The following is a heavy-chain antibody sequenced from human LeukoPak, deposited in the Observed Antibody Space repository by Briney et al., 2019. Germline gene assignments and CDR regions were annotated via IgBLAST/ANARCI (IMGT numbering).Heavy chain of an antibody. CDR1: GFTFSSCW. CDR2: IKQDGSEK. Sequence: GESLKISCAASGFTFSSCWMSWVRQAPGKGPEWVANIKQDGSEKYYVDSVKGRFTISRDNAKNTLYLQMNSLRAEDTAVYYCARGYYDIDYWGQGTLVTVSS. D-gene: IGHD3-9*01. CDR3: ARGYYDIDY. V-gene: IGHV3-7*02. J-gene: IGHJ4*02.